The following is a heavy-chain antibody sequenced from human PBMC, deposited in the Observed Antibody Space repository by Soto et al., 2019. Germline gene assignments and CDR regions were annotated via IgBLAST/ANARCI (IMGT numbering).Heavy chain of an antibody. CDR3: ARRNYYDSSGYYYPGWYYYGMDV. J-gene: IGHJ6*02. Sequence: VASVKVSCKASGGTFSSYAISWVRQAPGQGLEWMGGIIPIFGTANYAQKFQGRVTITADKSTGTAYMELSSLRSEDTAVYYCARRNYYDSSGYYYPGWYYYGMDVWGQGTTVTVSS. D-gene: IGHD3-22*01. CDR2: IIPIFGTA. V-gene: IGHV1-69*06. CDR1: GGTFSSYA.